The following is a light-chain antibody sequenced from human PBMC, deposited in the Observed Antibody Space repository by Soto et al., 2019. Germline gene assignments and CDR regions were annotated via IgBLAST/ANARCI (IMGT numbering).Light chain of an antibody. Sequence: AIRMTKSPSSFSASTGDRVSITCRATQEIGTYLAWYQQIPGKAPKLLIYDASTLQTGGPSRFSGSGSGTDFNLTISYLQSEDFGTYYCQQFYNYPRTFGQGTKVDIK. CDR3: QQFYNYPRT. J-gene: IGKJ1*01. CDR2: DAS. CDR1: QEIGTY. V-gene: IGKV1-8*01.